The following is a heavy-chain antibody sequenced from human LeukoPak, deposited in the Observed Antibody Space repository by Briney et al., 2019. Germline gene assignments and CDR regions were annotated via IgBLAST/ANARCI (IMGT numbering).Heavy chain of an antibody. J-gene: IGHJ4*02. CDR1: GFTFNPYD. CDR3: VRGGGDDPPDY. V-gene: IGHV3-21*01. CDR2: ISKSGNYI. D-gene: IGHD5-12*01. Sequence: PGGSLRLSYAASGFTFNPYDMNWVRQAPEKGLEWISYISKSGNYIYYGDSLKGRCTISRDNAKRSLYLQLSSLRVEDTAVYYCVRGGGDDPPDYWGQGTLVAFTS.